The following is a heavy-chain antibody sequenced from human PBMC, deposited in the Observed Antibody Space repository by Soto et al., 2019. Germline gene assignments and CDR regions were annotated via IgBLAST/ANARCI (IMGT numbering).Heavy chain of an antibody. D-gene: IGHD6-19*01. V-gene: IGHV3-30-3*01. Sequence: LRLSCAASGFFFNTYAVHWVRQAPGKGLEWVAVISNDETKKYFADSVKGRVSISRDSSKNTVYLQMDSLRAEDTAVYYCARSIAVAGLDYWGPGTLVTVSS. CDR2: ISNDETKK. CDR1: GFFFNTYA. CDR3: ARSIAVAGLDY. J-gene: IGHJ4*02.